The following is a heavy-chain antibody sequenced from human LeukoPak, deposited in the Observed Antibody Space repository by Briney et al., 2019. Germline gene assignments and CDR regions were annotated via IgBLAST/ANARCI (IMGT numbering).Heavy chain of an antibody. J-gene: IGHJ3*02. CDR1: GGTFSSYA. Sequence: GASVKVSCKASGGTFSSYAISWVRQAPGQGLEWMGGIIPIFGTANYAQKFQGRVTITADKSTSTAYMELSSLRSEDTAVYYCARPRYDSSDERAFDIWGQGTMVTVSS. D-gene: IGHD3-22*01. CDR2: IIPIFGTA. CDR3: ARPRYDSSDERAFDI. V-gene: IGHV1-69*06.